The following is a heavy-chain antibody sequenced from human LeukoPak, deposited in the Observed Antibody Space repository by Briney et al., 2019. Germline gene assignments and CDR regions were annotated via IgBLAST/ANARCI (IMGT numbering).Heavy chain of an antibody. CDR1: GYSISSGYY. CDR2: IYHSGST. CDR3: ARDPNPIAVASLDY. D-gene: IGHD6-19*01. J-gene: IGHJ4*02. Sequence: SETLSLTCTVSGYSISSGYYWGWVRQPPGKGLEWIASIYHSGSTNYNPSLKSRVTISVDTSKNQLSLKLSSVTAADTAVYYCARDPNPIAVASLDYWGQGTLVTVSS. V-gene: IGHV4-38-2*02.